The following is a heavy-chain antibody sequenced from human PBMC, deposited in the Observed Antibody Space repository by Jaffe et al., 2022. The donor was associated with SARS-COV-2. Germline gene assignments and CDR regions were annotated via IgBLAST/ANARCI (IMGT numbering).Heavy chain of an antibody. Sequence: EVQLVESGGGLVQPGGSLRLSCAASGFTFSQYAMHWVRQAPGQGLEYISAISTDGRTTYYADSVKGRFTISRDNSKNTLFLQMGSLRAEDMAVYYCARYTVSAAYADYWGQGTLVTVSS. D-gene: IGHD2-21*01. CDR3: ARYTVSAAYADY. V-gene: IGHV3-64*07. J-gene: IGHJ4*02. CDR1: GFTFSQYA. CDR2: ISTDGRTT.